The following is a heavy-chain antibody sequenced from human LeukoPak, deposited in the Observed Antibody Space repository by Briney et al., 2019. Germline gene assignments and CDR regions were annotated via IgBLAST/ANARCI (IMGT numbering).Heavy chain of an antibody. CDR2: INHSGST. V-gene: IGHV4-34*01. Sequence: KPLGTPSLPRAVSGGSFIGYYWSWIRQPPGKGLEWIGEINHSGSTNYNPSLKSRVTISVDTSKNQFSLKLSSVTAADTAVYYCASGYSSSSPDYWGQGTLVTVSS. CDR3: ASGYSSSSPDY. D-gene: IGHD6-6*01. J-gene: IGHJ4*02. CDR1: GGSFIGYY.